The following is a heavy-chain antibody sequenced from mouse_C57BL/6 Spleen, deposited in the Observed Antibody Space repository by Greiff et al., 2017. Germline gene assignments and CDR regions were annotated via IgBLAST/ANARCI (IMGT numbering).Heavy chain of an antibody. CDR2: IDPETGGT. CDR3: ANWDGY. CDR1: GYTFTDYE. J-gene: IGHJ2*01. Sequence: QVQLQQSGAELVRPGASVTLSCKASGYTFTDYEMHWVKQTPVHALEWIGAIDPETGGTAYNQKFKGKAILTADKSSSTAYMELRSLTSEDSAVYYCANWDGYWGQGTTLTVSS. V-gene: IGHV1-15*01. D-gene: IGHD4-1*01.